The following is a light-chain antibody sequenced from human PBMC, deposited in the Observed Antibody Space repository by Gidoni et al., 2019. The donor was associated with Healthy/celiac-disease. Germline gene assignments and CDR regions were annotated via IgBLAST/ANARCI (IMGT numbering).Light chain of an antibody. Sequence: SYELTQLPSVSVSPGQTASITCSGDKLGDKYACWYQQKPGQSPVLVIYQDSKRPSGIPERFSGSNSGNTATLTISGTQAMDEADYYCQAWDSSTPIFGTGTKVTVL. CDR1: KLGDKY. CDR3: QAWDSSTPI. CDR2: QDS. J-gene: IGLJ1*01. V-gene: IGLV3-1*01.